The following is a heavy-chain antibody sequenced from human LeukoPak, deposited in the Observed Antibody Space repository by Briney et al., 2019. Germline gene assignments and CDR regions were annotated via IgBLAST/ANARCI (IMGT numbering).Heavy chain of an antibody. CDR3: ARVRAGGYDPNDAFDI. CDR2: INPNSGGT. D-gene: IGHD5-12*01. V-gene: IGHV1-2*02. Sequence: GASVKVSCKASGYTFTGYYMHWVRQAPGQGLEWMGWINPNSGGTNYAQKFQGRVTMTRGTSISTAYMELSRLRSDDTAVYYCARVRAGGYDPNDAFDIWGQGTMVTVSS. J-gene: IGHJ3*02. CDR1: GYTFTGYY.